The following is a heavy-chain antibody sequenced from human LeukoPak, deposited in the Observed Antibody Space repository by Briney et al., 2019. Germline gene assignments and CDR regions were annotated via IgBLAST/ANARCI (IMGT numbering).Heavy chain of an antibody. V-gene: IGHV1-46*01. CDR2: INPSGGSA. D-gene: IGHD6-19*01. Sequence: ASVKVSCKASGYTFTSYYMHWVRQAPGQGLEWMGIINPSGGSASYAQKFQGRVTMTRDTSTSTVYMELSSLGSEDTAVYYCARDDIAVAGYDYWGQGTLVTVSS. J-gene: IGHJ4*02. CDR1: GYTFTSYY. CDR3: ARDDIAVAGYDY.